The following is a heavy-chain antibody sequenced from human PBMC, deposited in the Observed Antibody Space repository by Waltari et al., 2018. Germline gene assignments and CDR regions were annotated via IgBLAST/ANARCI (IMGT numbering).Heavy chain of an antibody. CDR1: GSTSRDNW. CDR2: IKQDGSEK. V-gene: IGHV3-7*01. D-gene: IGHD3-16*01. CDR3: ARDYAYGFDL. Sequence: EVQLVESGGGLVQPGGSMRLSCVASGSTSRDNWMRWVRQAAGKGPEGVANIKQDGSEKYYVDSVKGRFTISRDNAKNSLYLQMSSLRAEDTAVYYCARDYAYGFDLWGQGTLVTVSS. J-gene: IGHJ3*01.